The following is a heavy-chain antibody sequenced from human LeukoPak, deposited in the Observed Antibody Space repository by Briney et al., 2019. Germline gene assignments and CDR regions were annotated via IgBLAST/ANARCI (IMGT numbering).Heavy chain of an antibody. D-gene: IGHD4-17*01. CDR3: ARRGDYGDVYWFDP. CDR2: IYYSGST. J-gene: IGHJ5*02. CDR1: GGSITSNTHD. Sequence: PSETLSLTCTVSGGSITSNTHDWSWIRQHPGKGLEWIGYIYYSGSTYYNPSLKSRVTISVDTSKNQFSLKLSSVTAADTAVYYCARRGDYGDVYWFDPWGQGTLVTVSS. V-gene: IGHV4-31*03.